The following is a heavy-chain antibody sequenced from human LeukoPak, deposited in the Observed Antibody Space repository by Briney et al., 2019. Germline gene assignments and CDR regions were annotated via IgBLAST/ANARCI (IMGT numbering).Heavy chain of an antibody. Sequence: AETLSLTCAVYGGSISGYYWSWIRQPPGKGLEWIGEINHSGSTNYNPSLKSRVTISVDTSKNQFSLKLSSVTAADTAVYYCARLGVGWTLDYWGQGTLVTVSS. V-gene: IGHV4-34*01. CDR1: GGSISGYY. D-gene: IGHD6-19*01. J-gene: IGHJ4*02. CDR3: ARLGVGWTLDY. CDR2: INHSGST.